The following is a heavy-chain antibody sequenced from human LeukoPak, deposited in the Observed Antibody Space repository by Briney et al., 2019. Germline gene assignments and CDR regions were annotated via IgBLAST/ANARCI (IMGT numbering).Heavy chain of an antibody. V-gene: IGHV4-30-4*01. CDR1: GASISSADYY. CDR2: IYYSVGT. Sequence: SETLSLTCTVSGASISSADYYWSWIRQPPGKDLEWIGHIYYSVGTYYNPSLKSRVTISLDTSKNQFSLKLTSVTAADTAVYYCARQLRGFDFWGQGTLVTVSS. D-gene: IGHD2-2*01. CDR3: ARQLRGFDF. J-gene: IGHJ4*02.